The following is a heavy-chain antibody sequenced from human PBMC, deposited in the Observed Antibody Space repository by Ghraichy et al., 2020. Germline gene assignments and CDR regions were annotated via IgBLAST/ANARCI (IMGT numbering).Heavy chain of an antibody. D-gene: IGHD6-19*01. CDR3: ARQSSGWAGAGYFDL. V-gene: IGHV3-33*01. Sequence: GGSLRLSCAASGFTFSSYGMHWVRQAPGKGLEWVAVIWYDGSNKYYADSVKGRFTISRDNSKNTLYLQMNSLRAEDTAVYYCARQSSGWAGAGYFDLWGRGTLVIVSS. CDR1: GFTFSSYG. CDR2: IWYDGSNK. J-gene: IGHJ2*01.